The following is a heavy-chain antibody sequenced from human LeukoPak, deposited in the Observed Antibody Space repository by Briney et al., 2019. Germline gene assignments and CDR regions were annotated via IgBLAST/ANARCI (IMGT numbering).Heavy chain of an antibody. J-gene: IGHJ4*02. CDR2: ISSNGDNT. CDR1: GFTFSTYV. CDR3: AKDRNDSPFY. D-gene: IGHD3-22*01. V-gene: IGHV3-64*04. Sequence: PGGSLRLSCSVSGFTFSTYVMHWVRQAPGKGLEYVSAISSNGDNTYYADSVKGRFTISRDNSKNTLYLQMNSLRAEDTAVYYCAKDRNDSPFYWGQGTLVTVSS.